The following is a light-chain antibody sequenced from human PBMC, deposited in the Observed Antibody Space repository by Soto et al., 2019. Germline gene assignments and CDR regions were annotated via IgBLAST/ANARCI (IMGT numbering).Light chain of an antibody. Sequence: DIQMTQSPSTLSASIGDRVTITCRASESIRTWLAWYQHKPGKAPKFLIYDASSLESGVPSRFSGSGSGTEFTLTISNQQPDDFATYFCQQYHNYPSTFGQGTKVEI. CDR3: QQYHNYPST. V-gene: IGKV1-5*01. CDR1: ESIRTW. CDR2: DAS. J-gene: IGKJ1*01.